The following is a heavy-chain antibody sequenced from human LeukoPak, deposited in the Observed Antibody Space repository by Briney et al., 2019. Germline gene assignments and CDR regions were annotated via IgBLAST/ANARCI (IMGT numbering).Heavy chain of an antibody. Sequence: ASVKVSCKVSGYTLTELSMHWVRQAPGKGLECMGGFDPEDGETIYAQKFQGRVTMTEDTSTDTAYMELSSLRSEDTAVYYCATLSMSKQQLSEYWGQGTLVTVSS. CDR2: FDPEDGET. V-gene: IGHV1-24*01. D-gene: IGHD6-13*01. J-gene: IGHJ4*02. CDR1: GYTLTELS. CDR3: ATLSMSKQQLSEY.